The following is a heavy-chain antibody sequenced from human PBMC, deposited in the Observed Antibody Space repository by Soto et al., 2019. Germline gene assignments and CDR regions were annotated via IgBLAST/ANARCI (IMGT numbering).Heavy chain of an antibody. CDR2: ISWNSGSI. Sequence: GGSLRLSCAASGFTFDDYAMHWVRQAPGKGLEWVSGISWNSGSIGYADSVKGRFTISRDNAKNSLYLQMNSLRAEDTALYYCAKSLPIAAAATPFYYYYYMDVWGKGTTVTVSS. J-gene: IGHJ6*03. V-gene: IGHV3-9*01. CDR1: GFTFDDYA. CDR3: AKSLPIAAAATPFYYYYYMDV. D-gene: IGHD6-13*01.